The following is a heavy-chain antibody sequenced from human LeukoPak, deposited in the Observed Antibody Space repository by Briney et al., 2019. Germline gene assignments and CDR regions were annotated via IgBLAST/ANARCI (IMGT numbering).Heavy chain of an antibody. D-gene: IGHD5-12*01. CDR1: GGSIRSYY. CDR2: IYYSEST. Sequence: SETLSLTCTVSGGSIRSYYWSWIRQPPGKGLEWIGYIYYSESTNYNPSLQSRVTISVDTSKNQFSLKLSSVTAADTAVYYCAREQREGDIGPWGQGTLVTVSS. V-gene: IGHV4-59*08. J-gene: IGHJ5*02. CDR3: AREQREGDIGP.